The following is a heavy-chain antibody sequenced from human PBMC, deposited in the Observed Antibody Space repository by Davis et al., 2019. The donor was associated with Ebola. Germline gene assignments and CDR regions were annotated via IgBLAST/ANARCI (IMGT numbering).Heavy chain of an antibody. CDR2: ISPSGDRT. V-gene: IGHV3-23*01. CDR3: AKQWRSGNFDY. CDR1: GFTFSNYA. Sequence: GESLKISCAASGFTFSNYAMSWVRQAPEKGLEWVSEISPSGDRTYYADSVTGRFTISRDNSKNTLYLQMNSLRAEDTAVFYCAKQWRSGNFDYWCQGTLVTVSS. J-gene: IGHJ4*02. D-gene: IGHD1-26*01.